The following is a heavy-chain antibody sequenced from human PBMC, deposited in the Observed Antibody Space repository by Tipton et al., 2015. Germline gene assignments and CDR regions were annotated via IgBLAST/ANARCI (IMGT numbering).Heavy chain of an antibody. CDR3: ARGGNNWFDP. V-gene: IGHV4-59*01. CDR2: IYYSGNT. J-gene: IGHJ5*02. Sequence: TLSLTCTVSGGSISHYYWSWIRQPPGKGLEWLGHIYYSGNTNYKPSLKSRVTMSVDTSKNQFSLKLTSVNAADTAVYYCARGGNNWFDPWGQGTLVTVSS. D-gene: IGHD2-15*01. CDR1: GGSISHYY.